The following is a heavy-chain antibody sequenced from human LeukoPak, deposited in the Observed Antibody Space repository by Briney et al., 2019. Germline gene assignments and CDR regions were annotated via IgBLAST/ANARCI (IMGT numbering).Heavy chain of an antibody. V-gene: IGHV4-61*02. D-gene: IGHD2-2*01. J-gene: IGHJ5*02. CDR3: ARWNIVVVPAALRLYNWFDP. Sequence: SQTLSLTCTVSGGSISSGSHYWSWIRQPAGKGLEWIGRIYTSGSTNYNPSLKSRVTISVDTSKNQFSLKLSSVTAADTAVYYCARWNIVVVPAALRLYNWFDPWGQGTLVTVSS. CDR1: GGSISSGSHY. CDR2: IYTSGST.